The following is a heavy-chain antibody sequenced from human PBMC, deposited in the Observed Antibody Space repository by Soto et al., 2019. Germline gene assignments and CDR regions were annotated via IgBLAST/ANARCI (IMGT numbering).Heavy chain of an antibody. D-gene: IGHD6-6*01. CDR2: ISGSGGST. Sequence: VGSLRLSCAASGFTFSSYAMSWVRQAPGKGLEWVSDISGSGGSTYYADSVKGRFTISRDNSKNTLYLQMNSLRAEDTAVYYCARSEQLVGYDYYYYGMDVWGQGTTVTVSS. V-gene: IGHV3-23*01. CDR1: GFTFSSYA. CDR3: ARSEQLVGYDYYYYGMDV. J-gene: IGHJ6*02.